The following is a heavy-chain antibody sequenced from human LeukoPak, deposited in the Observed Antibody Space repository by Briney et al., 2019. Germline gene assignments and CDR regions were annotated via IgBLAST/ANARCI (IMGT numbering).Heavy chain of an antibody. CDR3: AKERWLRLSNSYYYMDV. CDR1: GGTFSSYA. Sequence: SVKVSCKASGGTFSSYAISWVRQAPGQGLEWMGRIIPILGIANYAQKFQGRVTITADKSTSTAYMELSSLRSEDTAVYYCAKERWLRLSNSYYYMDVWGKGTTVTVSS. D-gene: IGHD5-12*01. J-gene: IGHJ6*03. V-gene: IGHV1-69*04. CDR2: IIPILGIA.